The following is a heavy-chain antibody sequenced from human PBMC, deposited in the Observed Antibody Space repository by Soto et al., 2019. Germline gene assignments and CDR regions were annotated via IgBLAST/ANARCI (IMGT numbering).Heavy chain of an antibody. V-gene: IGHV3-33*01. D-gene: IGHD4-17*01. CDR2: IWYDGSNK. J-gene: IGHJ6*02. CDR1: GFTFSSYG. CDR3: ARDADAWDYGDYGARIVYYYGMDV. Sequence: GGSLRLSCAASGFTFSSYGMHWVRQAPGKGLEWGAVIWYDGSNKYYADSVKGRFTISRDNSKNTLYLQMNSLRAEDTAVYYCARDADAWDYGDYGARIVYYYGMDVWGQGTTVTVSS.